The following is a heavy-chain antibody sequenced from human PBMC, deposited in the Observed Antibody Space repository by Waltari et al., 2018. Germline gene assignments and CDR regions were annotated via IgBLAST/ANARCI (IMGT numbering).Heavy chain of an antibody. J-gene: IGHJ6*02. CDR3: ASGGWRLYYGMDV. V-gene: IGHV4-61*09. CDR2: IYTSGST. CDR1: GGSIRSGSYY. Sequence: CTVSGGSIRSGSYYWSWIRQPAGKGLEWIGYIYTSGSTNYNPSLKSRVTISVDTSKNQFSLKLSSVTAADTAVYYCASGGWRLYYGMDVWGQGTTVTVSS. D-gene: IGHD1-26*01.